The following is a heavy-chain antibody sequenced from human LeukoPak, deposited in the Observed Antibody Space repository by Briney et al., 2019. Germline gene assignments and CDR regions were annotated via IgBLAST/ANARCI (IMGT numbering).Heavy chain of an antibody. Sequence: MSSETLSLTCTVSGYSISSGYYWGWIRQPPGKGLEWIGNIYPSGTTYYNPSLKTRVTISVDTSKNQFSLKLSSVTAADTAVYFCARAYSSSWYFNWFDPWGQGTLVTVSS. J-gene: IGHJ5*02. CDR2: IYPSGTT. CDR3: ARAYSSSWYFNWFDP. V-gene: IGHV4-38-2*02. CDR1: GYSISSGYY. D-gene: IGHD6-13*01.